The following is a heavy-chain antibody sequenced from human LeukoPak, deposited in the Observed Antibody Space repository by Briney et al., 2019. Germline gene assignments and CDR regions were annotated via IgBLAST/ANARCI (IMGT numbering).Heavy chain of an antibody. V-gene: IGHV1-69*02. CDR1: GGTFSSYT. CDR2: IIPILGIA. Sequence: ASVKVSCKASGGTFSSYTISWVRQAPGQGREWMGRIIPILGIANYAQKFQGRVTITADKSTSTAYMELSSLRSEDTAVYYCARGSEYSSSHFDYWGQGTLVTVSS. J-gene: IGHJ4*02. CDR3: ARGSEYSSSHFDY. D-gene: IGHD6-6*01.